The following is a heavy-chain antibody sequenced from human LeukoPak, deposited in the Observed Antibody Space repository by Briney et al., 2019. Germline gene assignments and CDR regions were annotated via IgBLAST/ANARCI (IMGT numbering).Heavy chain of an antibody. Sequence: SETLSLTCTVSGGSITSYYWSWIRQPPGKGLEWIGYIYYSGSTNYNPSLKSRVTISVDTSKNQFSLKLSSVTAADTAVYYCARLRGYYYDSSGGWYFDLWGRGTLVTVSS. CDR3: ARLRGYYYDSSGGWYFDL. V-gene: IGHV4-59*12. J-gene: IGHJ2*01. CDR1: GGSITSYY. D-gene: IGHD3-22*01. CDR2: IYYSGST.